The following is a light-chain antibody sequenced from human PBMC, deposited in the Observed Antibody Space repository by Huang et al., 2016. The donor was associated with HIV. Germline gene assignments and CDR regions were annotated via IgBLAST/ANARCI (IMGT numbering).Light chain of an antibody. CDR2: DAS. Sequence: EIVLTQSPATLSLSAGERATLSCRASQSISSYLAWYQQKPGQTPRLLISDASDRATGSPTRFSGSGSGTDFTLTINSLEPEDSAVYYCQQRTTWPLSFGGGTKVEIK. V-gene: IGKV3-11*01. J-gene: IGKJ4*01. CDR1: QSISSY. CDR3: QQRTTWPLS.